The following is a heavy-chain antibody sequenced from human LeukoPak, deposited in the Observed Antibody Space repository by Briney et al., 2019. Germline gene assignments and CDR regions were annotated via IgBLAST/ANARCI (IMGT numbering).Heavy chain of an antibody. CDR2: INTNTGNP. J-gene: IGHJ4*02. CDR1: GYTFTSYA. V-gene: IGHV7-4-1*02. CDR3: ARTYCGGDCYSSLVDY. D-gene: IGHD2-21*02. Sequence: GASVKVSCKASGYTFTSYAMNWVRQAPGQGLEWMGWINTNTGNPTYAQGFTGRFVFSLDTSVSTAYLQISSLKAEDTAVYYCARTYCGGDCYSSLVDYWGQGTLVTVSS.